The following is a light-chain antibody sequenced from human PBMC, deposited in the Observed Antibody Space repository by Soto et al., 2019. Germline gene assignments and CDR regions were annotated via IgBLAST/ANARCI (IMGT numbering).Light chain of an antibody. Sequence: VVLAESPATVSLSPVARATLSCRASQSVSSYLAWYQQKPGQAPRLLIYDASNRATGIPARFSGSGSGTDFTPTISSLKPEDFAVYYCQQRSNWPLTFGGGTKVDIK. CDR2: DAS. CDR3: QQRSNWPLT. V-gene: IGKV3-11*01. J-gene: IGKJ4*01. CDR1: QSVSSY.